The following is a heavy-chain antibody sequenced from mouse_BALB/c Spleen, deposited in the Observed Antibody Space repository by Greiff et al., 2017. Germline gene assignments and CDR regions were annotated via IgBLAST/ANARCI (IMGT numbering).Heavy chain of an antibody. CDR1: GYTFSSYW. CDR2: ILPGSGST. CDR3: ARTARYYAMDY. V-gene: IGHV1-9*01. J-gene: IGHJ4*01. Sequence: QVQLQQSGAELMKPGASVKISCKATGYTFSSYWIEWVKQRPGHGLEWIGEILPGSGSTNYNEKFKGKATFTADTSSNTAYMQLSSLTSEDSAVYYGARTARYYAMDYWGQGTSVTVSS. D-gene: IGHD1-2*01.